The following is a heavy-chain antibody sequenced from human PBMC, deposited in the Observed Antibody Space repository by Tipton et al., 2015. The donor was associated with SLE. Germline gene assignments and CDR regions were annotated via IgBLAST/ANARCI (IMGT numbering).Heavy chain of an antibody. V-gene: IGHV4-59*12. CDR3: ARCTIFGVVRGSFDS. J-gene: IGHJ4*02. D-gene: IGHD3-3*01. Sequence: LRLSCTVSGGSISSYYWSWIRQPPGKGLEWIGYIYYSGSTNYNPSLKSRVTMSVDTSKNQFSLKLTSVTAADTALYYCARCTIFGVVRGSFDSWGQGTLVTVS. CDR1: GGSISSYY. CDR2: IYYSGST.